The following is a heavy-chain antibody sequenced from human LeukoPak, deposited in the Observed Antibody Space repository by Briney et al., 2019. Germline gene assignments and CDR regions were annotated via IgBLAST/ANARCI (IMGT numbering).Heavy chain of an antibody. V-gene: IGHV1-2*02. J-gene: IGHJ4*02. Sequence: GASVKVSCKASGYTFTGYYIHWVRQAPGQGLEWMGWINPNSGGTNYAQKFQGRVTMTRDTSISTAYMELSRLRSDDTAVYYCARDPGYDFWSGFDYWGQGTLVTVSS. CDR3: ARDPGYDFWSGFDY. CDR1: GYTFTGYY. D-gene: IGHD3-3*01. CDR2: INPNSGGT.